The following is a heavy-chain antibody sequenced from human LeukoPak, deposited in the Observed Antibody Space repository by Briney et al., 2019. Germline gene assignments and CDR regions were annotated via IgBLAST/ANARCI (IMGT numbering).Heavy chain of an antibody. D-gene: IGHD2-21*01. V-gene: IGHV3-11*03. Sequence: PGGYLSRSSSAPAFSISDACVGCVRQAPGKGLEWISYISSFSDYTTYADSVKARFTISRDNAKNSLYLQMNSLRAEATAADYYATRHYRRDCYSCYYFDLWGRGTLVTVSS. CDR3: ATRHYRRDCYSCYYFDL. CDR2: ISSFSDYT. CDR1: AFSISDAC. J-gene: IGHJ2*01.